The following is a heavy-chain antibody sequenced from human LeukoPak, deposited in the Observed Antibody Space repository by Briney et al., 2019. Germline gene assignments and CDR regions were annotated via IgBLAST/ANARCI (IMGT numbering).Heavy chain of an antibody. J-gene: IGHJ6*02. CDR3: ARARYSYGSYYYYGMDV. CDR2: IYTSGST. Sequence: SEALSLTCAVYGGSFSGYYWSWIRQPAGKGLEWIGRIYTSGSTNYNPSLKSRVTMSVDTSKNQFSLKLSSVTAADTAVYYCARARYSYGSYYYYGMDVWGQGTTVTVSS. D-gene: IGHD5-18*01. CDR1: GGSFSGYY. V-gene: IGHV4-59*10.